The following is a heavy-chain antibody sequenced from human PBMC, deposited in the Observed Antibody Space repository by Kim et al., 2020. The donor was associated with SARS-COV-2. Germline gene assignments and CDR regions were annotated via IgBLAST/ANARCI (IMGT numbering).Heavy chain of an antibody. CDR1: GFTFSNFW. CDR3: VASLGDY. CDR2: INNDGKIT. J-gene: IGHJ4*02. D-gene: IGHD5-12*01. Sequence: GGSLRLSCTASGFTFSNFWMHWVRQAPGEGLEWVSRINNDGKITTYAGSVKGRFTISRDNAKNTLYLQMNSLGAEDTAVYYCVASLGDYWGQGTLVAVSS. V-gene: IGHV3-74*01.